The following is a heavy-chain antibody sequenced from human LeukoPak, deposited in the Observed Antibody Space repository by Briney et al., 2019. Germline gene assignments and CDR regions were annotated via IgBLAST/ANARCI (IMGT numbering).Heavy chain of an antibody. CDR3: ARCNTVMVDY. Sequence: SETLSLTCIVSGGPISSGSYYWSWIRQPAGKGLEWIGRIYTSGSTNYNPSLKSRVTISVDTSKNQFSLKLSSVTAADTAVYYCARCNTVMVDYWGQGTLVTVSS. D-gene: IGHD4-11*01. V-gene: IGHV4-61*02. J-gene: IGHJ4*02. CDR1: GGPISSGSYY. CDR2: IYTSGST.